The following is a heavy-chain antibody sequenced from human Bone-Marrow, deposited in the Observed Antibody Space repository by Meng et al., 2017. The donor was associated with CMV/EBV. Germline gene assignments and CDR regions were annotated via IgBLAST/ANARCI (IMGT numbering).Heavy chain of an antibody. CDR1: GGPISSTSCC. V-gene: IGHV4-39*07. D-gene: IGHD6-13*01. Sequence: SDTLSLTCTVLGGPISSTSCCWSWIRQSPGKGREWIGEINHSGSTNYNPSLKSRVTISVDTSKNQFSLNLSSVTAADTAVYYCAKGLGGSGAGAFDYWGQGTLVTVSS. J-gene: IGHJ4*02. CDR2: INHSGST. CDR3: AKGLGGSGAGAFDY.